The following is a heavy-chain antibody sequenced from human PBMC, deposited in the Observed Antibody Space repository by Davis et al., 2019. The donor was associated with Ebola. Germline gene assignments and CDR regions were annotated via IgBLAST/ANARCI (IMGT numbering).Heavy chain of an antibody. D-gene: IGHD1-7*01. CDR1: GYTFTGYY. Sequence: ASVKVSCKASGYTFTGYYMHWVRQAPGQGLEWMGWINPNSGGTNYAQKFQGRVTMTRNTSISTAYMELSSLRSEDTAVYYCARAATGTTHPPTDAFDIWGQGTMVTVSS. CDR3: ARAATGTTHPPTDAFDI. CDR2: INPNSGGT. V-gene: IGHV1-2*02. J-gene: IGHJ3*02.